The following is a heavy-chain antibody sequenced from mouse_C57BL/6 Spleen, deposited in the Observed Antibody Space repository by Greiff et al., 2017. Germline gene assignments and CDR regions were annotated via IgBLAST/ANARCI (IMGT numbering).Heavy chain of an antibody. V-gene: IGHV1-82*01. Sequence: QVQLQQSGPELVKPGASVKISCKASGYAFSSSWMNWVKQRPGNGLEWIGRMYPGDGDTNYNGKFKGKATLTADKSSSTAYMQLSSLTSEDSAVYFCARRDSKGWFAYWGQGTLVTVSA. D-gene: IGHD2-5*01. J-gene: IGHJ3*01. CDR3: ARRDSKGWFAY. CDR1: GYAFSSSW. CDR2: MYPGDGDT.